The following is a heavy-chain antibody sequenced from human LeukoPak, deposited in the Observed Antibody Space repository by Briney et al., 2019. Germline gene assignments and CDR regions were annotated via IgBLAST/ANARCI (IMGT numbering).Heavy chain of an antibody. V-gene: IGHV3-48*03. J-gene: IGHJ4*02. CDR1: GFSFSSYE. Sequence: GGSDRLSCAASGFSFSSYEMNWVRQAPGKGLEWVSYISSSGSTIYYADSVKGRFTISRDNAKNSLYLQMNSLRAEDTAVYYCARRQGGYPDYWGQGTLDRLSS. D-gene: IGHD3-22*01. CDR3: ARRQGGYPDY. CDR2: ISSSGSTI.